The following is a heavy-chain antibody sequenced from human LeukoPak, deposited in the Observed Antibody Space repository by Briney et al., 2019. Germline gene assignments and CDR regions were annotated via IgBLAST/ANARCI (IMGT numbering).Heavy chain of an antibody. V-gene: IGHV4-34*01. CDR3: ARVPDWAGTGFDY. D-gene: IGHD6-19*01. Sequence: SETLSLTCAVYGDSFSGYYWSWLRQPPGKGLEWIGEINHSGSTNYNPSLKSRVTISVDTSKNQFSLKLSSVTAADTAVYYCARVPDWAGTGFDYWGQGTLVTVSS. CDR1: GDSFSGYY. J-gene: IGHJ4*02. CDR2: INHSGST.